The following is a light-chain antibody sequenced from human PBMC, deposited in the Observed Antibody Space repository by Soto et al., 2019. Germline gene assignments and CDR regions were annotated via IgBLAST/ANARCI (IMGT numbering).Light chain of an antibody. CDR2: DAS. CDR1: QSISSW. Sequence: RXSQSISSWLAWYQQKPGKAPKLLIYDASXXXXGVXXXXXXXGYGKEFTITISRMKPDDFATYYCQQYNSYSNTFGKGTRLEIK. V-gene: IGKV1-5*01. J-gene: IGKJ5*01. CDR3: QQYNSYSNT.